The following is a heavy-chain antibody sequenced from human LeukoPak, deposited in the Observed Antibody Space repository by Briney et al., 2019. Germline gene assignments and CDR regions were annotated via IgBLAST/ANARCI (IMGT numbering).Heavy chain of an antibody. CDR1: GGSISSSSYY. J-gene: IGHJ6*03. CDR3: ARVGLVLAATTRSYYMDV. Sequence: SETLSLTCTVSGGSISSSSYYWGWIRQPPGKGLEWIGYIYYSGSTYYNPSLKSRLTVSVDTSKNQFSLKLSSVTAADTAVYYCARVGLVLAATTRSYYMDVWGKGTTVTVSS. D-gene: IGHD2-15*01. V-gene: IGHV4-39*01. CDR2: IYYSGST.